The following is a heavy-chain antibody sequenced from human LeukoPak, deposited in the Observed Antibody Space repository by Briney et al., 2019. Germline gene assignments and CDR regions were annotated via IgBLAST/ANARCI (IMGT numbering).Heavy chain of an antibody. Sequence: SETLSPTCAVYGGSFSGYYWSWIRQPPGKGLEWIGEINHSGSTNYNPSLKSRVNISVDTSKNQFSLKLSSVTAADTAVYYCARGRRAAAGSNWFDPWGQGTLVTVSS. V-gene: IGHV4-34*01. CDR2: INHSGST. J-gene: IGHJ5*02. CDR1: GGSFSGYY. CDR3: ARGRRAAAGSNWFDP. D-gene: IGHD6-13*01.